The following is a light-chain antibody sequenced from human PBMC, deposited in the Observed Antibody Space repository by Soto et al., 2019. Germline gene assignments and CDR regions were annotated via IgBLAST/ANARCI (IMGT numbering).Light chain of an antibody. J-gene: IGKJ4*01. CDR3: QQRSNWPPLP. CDR2: DAS. Sequence: IGLTQSPGTLSLTPGERATLSCRASQSVSSYLAWYQQKPGQAPRLLIYDASTRATGIPARFSGSGSGTDFTLTISSLEPEDFAFYYCQQRSNWPPLPFGGG. CDR1: QSVSSY. V-gene: IGKV3-11*01.